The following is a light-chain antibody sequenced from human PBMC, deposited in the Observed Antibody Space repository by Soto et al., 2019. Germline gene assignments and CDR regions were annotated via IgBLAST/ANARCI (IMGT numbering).Light chain of an antibody. J-gene: IGKJ1*01. CDR3: QQYDKWPTWT. CDR2: GAS. V-gene: IGKV3-15*01. Sequence: EIVLTQSPATLSVSPGERAALSCRASQSVSRDLAWYQQKPGQAPRLLIYGASTRAPSIPARFSGSGSGTDFTLTISSLQSEDFAVYYCQQYDKWPTWTFGQGTKVHIK. CDR1: QSVSRD.